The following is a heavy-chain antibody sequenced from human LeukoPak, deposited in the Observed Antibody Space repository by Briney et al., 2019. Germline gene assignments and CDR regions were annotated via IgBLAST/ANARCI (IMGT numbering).Heavy chain of an antibody. D-gene: IGHD6-13*01. J-gene: IGHJ5*02. Sequence: SETLSLTCTVSGYSISSGYYWGCIRQPPGKRREGIGSIYQSGNTYYNPSLKSPASTSVHTPTNQFSLKLTSVTAARPSVYVCARSSWSTFDPWGQGTLGTVSS. CDR2: IYQSGNT. CDR3: ARSSWSTFDP. CDR1: GYSISSGYY. V-gene: IGHV4-38-2*02.